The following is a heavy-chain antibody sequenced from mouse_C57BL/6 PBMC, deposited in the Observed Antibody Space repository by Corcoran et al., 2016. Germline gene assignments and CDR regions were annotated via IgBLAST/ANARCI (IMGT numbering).Heavy chain of an antibody. J-gene: IGHJ3*01. CDR3: ARWGAAQATFAY. V-gene: IGHV9-3*01. D-gene: IGHD3-2*02. Sequence: QIQLVQSGPELKKPGETVKISCKASGYTFTTYGMSWVKQAPGKGLKWMGWINTYSGVPTYADDFKGRFAFSSETSASTAYLQINNLKNEDTATYFCARWGAAQATFAYWGQGTLVTVSA. CDR1: GYTFTTYG. CDR2: INTYSGVP.